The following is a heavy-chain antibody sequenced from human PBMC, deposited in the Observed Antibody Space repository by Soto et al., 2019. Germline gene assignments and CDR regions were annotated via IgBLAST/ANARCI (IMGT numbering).Heavy chain of an antibody. Sequence: ASVKVSCKASGYTFTSYYMHWVRQAPGQGLEWMGIINPSGGSTSYAQKFQGRVTMTRDTSTSTVYMELSSLRSEDTAVYYCASLDIVVVPAAYAFDIWGQGTMVTVS. J-gene: IGHJ3*02. CDR2: INPSGGST. D-gene: IGHD2-2*03. V-gene: IGHV1-46*01. CDR1: GYTFTSYY. CDR3: ASLDIVVVPAAYAFDI.